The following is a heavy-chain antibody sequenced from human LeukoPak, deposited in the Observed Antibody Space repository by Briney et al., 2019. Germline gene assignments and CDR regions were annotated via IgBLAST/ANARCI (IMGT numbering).Heavy chain of an antibody. D-gene: IGHD5-18*01. CDR1: GYTFTSYG. V-gene: IGHV1-69*04. CDR3: AREVRGYSYGIDY. J-gene: IGHJ4*02. Sequence: SVKVSCKASGYTFTSYGISWVRQAPGQGLEWMGRIIPILGIANYAQKFQGRVTITADKSTSTAYMELSSLRSEDTAVYYCAREVRGYSYGIDYWGQGTLVTVSS. CDR2: IIPILGIA.